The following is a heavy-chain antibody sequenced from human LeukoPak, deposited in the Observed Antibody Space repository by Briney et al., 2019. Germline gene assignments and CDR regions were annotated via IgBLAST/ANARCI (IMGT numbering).Heavy chain of an antibody. D-gene: IGHD6-13*01. CDR3: AKARIAAAGTGAFDV. CDR2: FSATDGSA. J-gene: IGHJ3*01. Sequence: QPGGSLRLSCVASGFTVSSYGMTWVRQAPGKGLEWVSAFSATDGSAQYAESVRGRFTISRDNSKNSLYLQMNSLRDEDTAVYFCAKARIAAAGTGAFDVWGQGTMVTVSS. CDR1: GFTVSSYG. V-gene: IGHV3-23*01.